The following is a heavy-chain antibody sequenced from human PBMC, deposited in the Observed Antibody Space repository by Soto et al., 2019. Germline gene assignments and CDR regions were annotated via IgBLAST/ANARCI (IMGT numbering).Heavy chain of an antibody. CDR1: GFTFDNYA. J-gene: IGHJ4*02. CDR3: AKDLGDGYNTGLDC. V-gene: IGHV3-9*01. CDR2: ITSNSGSI. D-gene: IGHD5-12*01. Sequence: EVQLVESGGGLVQPGRSLRLSCAASGFTFDNYAMHWLRQAPGKGLEWVSTITSNSGSIGYADSVKGRFTISRDNAKNALYLQMHSLRAEDTALYYCAKDLGDGYNTGLDCWGQGSLVTVSS.